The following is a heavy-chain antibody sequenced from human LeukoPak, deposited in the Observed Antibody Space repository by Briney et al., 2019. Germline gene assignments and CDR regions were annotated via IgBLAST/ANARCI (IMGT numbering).Heavy chain of an antibody. CDR2: ISENKGNT. J-gene: IGHJ4*02. V-gene: IGHV1-18*04. D-gene: IGHD6-19*01. CDR3: ARGIAVTREFDQ. Sequence: ASVTVSCKASGYTFTTYGINWVRQAPGQGLEWMGWISENKGNTNHAQRFQGRATMTTDTSTNTAYMELRSLRSDDTAVYYCARGIAVTREFDQWGQGTLVIVSS. CDR1: GYTFTTYG.